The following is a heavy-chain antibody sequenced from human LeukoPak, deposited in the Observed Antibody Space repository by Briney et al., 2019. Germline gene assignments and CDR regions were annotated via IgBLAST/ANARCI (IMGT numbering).Heavy chain of an antibody. CDR2: ISWNSGSI. CDR3: ARTGSIQYRLTTAPLDY. J-gene: IGHJ4*02. Sequence: GGSLRLSCAASGFTFDDYAMHWVRQAPGKGLEWVSGISWNSGSIGYADSVKGRFTISRDNAKNSLYLQMNSLRAEDTAVYYCARTGSIQYRLTTAPLDYWGQGILVTVSS. D-gene: IGHD4-11*01. CDR1: GFTFDDYA. V-gene: IGHV3-9*01.